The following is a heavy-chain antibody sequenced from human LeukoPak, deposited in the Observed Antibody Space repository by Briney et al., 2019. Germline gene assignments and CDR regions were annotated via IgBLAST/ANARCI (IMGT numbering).Heavy chain of an antibody. J-gene: IGHJ4*02. V-gene: IGHV3-43*01. D-gene: IGHD5-18*01. CDR1: GFNFDRYT. Sequence: PWESLRLSCTTSGFNFDRYTIHWVRHAPGQGLGWFSPAGWVGATTYYPDSVRGRFTISRDSGKNSLYLQMNSLTTDDTAFYFCAKELDTMFCDYWGQGALVTVSS. CDR2: AGWVGATT. CDR3: AKELDTMFCDY.